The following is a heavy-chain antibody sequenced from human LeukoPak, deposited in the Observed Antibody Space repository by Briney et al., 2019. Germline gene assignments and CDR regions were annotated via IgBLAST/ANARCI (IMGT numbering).Heavy chain of an antibody. D-gene: IGHD2-2*01. CDR3: ARDTLAEDCSSASCFPTYSMDV. J-gene: IGHJ6*02. CDR1: GGSPSSYY. Sequence: SETLSLTCIVPGGSPSSYYWSWIRHPAGGGLVWIGRIYTRGSPNYNLSLKSRGTMSVHTSKSQFSLNLSSVTAADTAVYYCARDTLAEDCSSASCFPTYSMDVWCQGTTVTV. CDR2: IYTRGSP. V-gene: IGHV4-4*07.